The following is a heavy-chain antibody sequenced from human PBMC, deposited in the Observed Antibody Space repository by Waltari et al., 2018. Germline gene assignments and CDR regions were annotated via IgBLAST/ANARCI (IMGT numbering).Heavy chain of an antibody. V-gene: IGHV1-46*03. Sequence: QVQLVQSGAEVKKPGTSVKISCKASGYIFTTYYVYWVRQAPGQGLEYMGAINTNDGGTNYAQKLQGRVTMTTDTSTSTAYMELRSLRSDDTAVYYCAAMVRGVPSYYFDYWGQGTLVTVSS. CDR1: GYIFTTYY. D-gene: IGHD3-10*01. CDR2: INTNDGGT. CDR3: AAMVRGVPSYYFDY. J-gene: IGHJ4*02.